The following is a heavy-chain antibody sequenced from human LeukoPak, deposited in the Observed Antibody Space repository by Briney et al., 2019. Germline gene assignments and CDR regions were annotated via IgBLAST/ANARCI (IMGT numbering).Heavy chain of an antibody. J-gene: IGHJ4*02. Sequence: SETLSLTCTVSGGSISSGGYYWSWIRQHPGKGLEWIGYIYYSGSTYYNPSLKSRVTMSVDTSKNQFSLKLSSVTAADTAVYYCATQEWVPGAGLRDYWGQGTLVTVSS. CDR1: GGSISSGGYY. V-gene: IGHV4-31*03. CDR3: ATQEWVPGAGLRDY. D-gene: IGHD1-1*01. CDR2: IYYSGST.